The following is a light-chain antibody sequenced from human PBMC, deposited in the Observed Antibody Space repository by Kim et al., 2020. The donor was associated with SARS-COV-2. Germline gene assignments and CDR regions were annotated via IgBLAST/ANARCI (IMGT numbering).Light chain of an antibody. CDR3: QHYESSPWT. J-gene: IGKJ1*01. V-gene: IGKV1-5*03. CDR2: RAS. CDR1: RTVRSW. Sequence: DIQMTQSPSTLSASVGDRVTITCRASRTVRSWLAWYQQKPGKAPKLLIQRASNLESGVPSRFSGSGSETEFTLTIGSLQPDDFATYYCQHYESSPWTFGQGTKVDIK.